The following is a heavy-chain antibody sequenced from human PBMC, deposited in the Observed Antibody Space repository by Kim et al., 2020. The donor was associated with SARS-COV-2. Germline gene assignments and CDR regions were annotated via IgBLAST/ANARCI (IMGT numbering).Heavy chain of an antibody. CDR2: LSGYNGNT. D-gene: IGHD2-2*01. V-gene: IGHV1-18*04. Sequence: ASVKVSCKASGYTFIDYGVSWVRQAPGQGLEWMGWLSGYNGNTNYADKLQGRATMTIDKSTSTAYMELRSLRSDDTAVYYCARGDCSSTSCYLSDYHGVDVWGQGTTVIVSS. CDR3: ARGDCSSTSCYLSDYHGVDV. J-gene: IGHJ6*02. CDR1: GYTFIDYG.